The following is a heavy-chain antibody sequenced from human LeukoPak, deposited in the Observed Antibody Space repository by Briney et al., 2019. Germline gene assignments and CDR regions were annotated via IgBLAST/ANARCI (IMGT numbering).Heavy chain of an antibody. CDR2: IYYSGST. CDR3: ARVVGAPDAFDI. D-gene: IGHD1-26*01. J-gene: IGHJ3*02. Sequence: SETLSLTCTVSGGSISSYYWSWIRQPPGKGLGWIGYIYYSGSTNYNPSLKSRVTISVDTSKNQFSLKLSSVTAADTAVYYCARVVGAPDAFDIWGQGTMVTVSS. V-gene: IGHV4-59*01. CDR1: GGSISSYY.